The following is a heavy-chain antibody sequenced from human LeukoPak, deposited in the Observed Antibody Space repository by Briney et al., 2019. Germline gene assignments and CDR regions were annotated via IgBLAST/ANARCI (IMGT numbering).Heavy chain of an antibody. V-gene: IGHV1-2*02. D-gene: IGHD2-2*01. CDR1: GYSFTNYA. J-gene: IGHJ3*02. CDR3: ARDEYQLLSDAFDI. Sequence: ASVKVSCKASGYSFTNYAINWVRQAPGQGLEWMGWINPNSGGTNYAQKFQGRVTMTRDTSISTAYMELSRLRSDDTAVYYCARDEYQLLSDAFDIWGQGTMVTVSS. CDR2: INPNSGGT.